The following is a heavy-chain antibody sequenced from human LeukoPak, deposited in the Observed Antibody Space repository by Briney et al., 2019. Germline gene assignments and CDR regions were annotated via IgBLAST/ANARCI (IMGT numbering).Heavy chain of an antibody. CDR1: GFTFSSYE. J-gene: IGHJ4*02. CDR2: ISSSGSTI. V-gene: IGHV3-48*03. D-gene: IGHD7-27*01. CDR3: ARDRTGDFDY. Sequence: GGSLRLSCAASGFTFSSYEMNWVRQAPGKGLEWVSYISSSGSTIYYADSVKGRFTISRDNAKNSLYLQTNSLRAEDTAVYYCARDRTGDFDYWGQGTLVTVSS.